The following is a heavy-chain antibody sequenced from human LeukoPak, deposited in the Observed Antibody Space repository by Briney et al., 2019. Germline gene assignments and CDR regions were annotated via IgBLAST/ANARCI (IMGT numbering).Heavy chain of an antibody. CDR2: INPNGGDT. V-gene: IGHV1-2*06. D-gene: IGHD6-13*01. CDR3: ARVGFTSSWSNFDY. Sequence: ASVKVSCKASGYTFAAYFIHWVRQAPGQGLEWMGRINPNGGDTNYAQKFQGGVTMTGDTSISTAYMELSSLRSDDTAMYYCARVGFTSSWSNFDYWGQGTLVTVSS. CDR1: GYTFAAYF. J-gene: IGHJ4*02.